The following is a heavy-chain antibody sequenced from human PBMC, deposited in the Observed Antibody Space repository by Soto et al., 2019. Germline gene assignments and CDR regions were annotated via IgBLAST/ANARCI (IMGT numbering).Heavy chain of an antibody. V-gene: IGHV1-2*02. CDR1: GYTFTGYY. J-gene: IGHJ6*02. CDR2: ISPNSGGT. Sequence: ASVKVSCKASGYTFTGYYMHWVRQAPGQGLEWMGWISPNSGGTNYAQKFQGRVTMTRDTPISTAYMELSRLRSDDTAVYYCARPSIAVAGFYYGMDVWGQGTTVTVSS. CDR3: ARPSIAVAGFYYGMDV. D-gene: IGHD6-19*01.